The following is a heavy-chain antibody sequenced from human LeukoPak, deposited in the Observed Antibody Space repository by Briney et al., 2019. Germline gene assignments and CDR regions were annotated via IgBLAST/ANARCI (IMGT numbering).Heavy chain of an antibody. D-gene: IGHD5-18*01. CDR1: GYTFTGYY. J-gene: IGHJ4*02. Sequence: ASVKVSCKASGYTFTGYYVHWVRQAPGQGLEWMGWINSNSGDTKYAQKFQGRVTMTRATSIGLAYMELSRLKSDDTAVYYCASPNSYGLYYFDYWGQGTLVTVSS. CDR3: ASPNSYGLYYFDY. V-gene: IGHV1-2*02. CDR2: INSNSGDT.